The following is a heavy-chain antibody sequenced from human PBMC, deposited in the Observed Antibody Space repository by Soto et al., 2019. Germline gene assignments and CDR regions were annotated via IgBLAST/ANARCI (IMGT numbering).Heavy chain of an antibody. D-gene: IGHD2-15*01. J-gene: IGHJ1*01. V-gene: IGHV1-46*01. CDR1: GYKFTTYF. CDR3: VRGYCTTSPCSGDFQF. CDR2: IHPSGDT. Sequence: QVQLVQSGAELKKPGASVKVACKASGYKFTTYFIHWVRQAPGQGLEWMGMIHPSGDTGYAQKFLGRVTMTIDPSTNTAYMELRNLTSEDTAVYFSVRGYCTTSPCSGDFQFWGQGTLVTVSS.